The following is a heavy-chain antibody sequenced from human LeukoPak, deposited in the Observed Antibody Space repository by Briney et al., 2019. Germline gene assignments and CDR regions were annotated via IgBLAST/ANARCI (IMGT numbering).Heavy chain of an antibody. Sequence: PSETLSLTCAVYGGSFSGYYWSWIRQPPGKGLEWIGEINHSGSTNYNPSLKSRVTISVDTSKNQFSLKLSSVTAADTAVYYCARRLDFWSGYSFDYWGQGTLVTVSS. V-gene: IGHV4-34*01. CDR3: ARRLDFWSGYSFDY. D-gene: IGHD3-3*01. CDR1: GGSFSGYY. CDR2: INHSGST. J-gene: IGHJ4*02.